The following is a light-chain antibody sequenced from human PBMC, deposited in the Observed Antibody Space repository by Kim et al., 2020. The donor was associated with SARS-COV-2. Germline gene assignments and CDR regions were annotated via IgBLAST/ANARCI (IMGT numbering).Light chain of an antibody. V-gene: IGKV3-20*01. J-gene: IGKJ3*01. CDR2: DAS. CDR1: ENINSDF. CDR3: QEYGSSPFT. Sequence: SPGENAPLSCRATENINSDFLAWYQQTPGQAPRLLIYDASSRATGIPDRFSGSGSGTDFTLTISRLETEDVAVYYCQEYGSSPFTFGPGTKVDIK.